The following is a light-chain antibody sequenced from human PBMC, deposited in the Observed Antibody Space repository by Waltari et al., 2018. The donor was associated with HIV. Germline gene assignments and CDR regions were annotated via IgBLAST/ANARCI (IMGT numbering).Light chain of an antibody. J-gene: IGKJ1*01. CDR1: QDISRW. CDR3: QQYDSYWWT. Sequence: IPITQSPYTLSESVGNRFTITCRASQDISRWLALYQQKPGTAPKLLIYEACTLESGVPSRLSGSGSRTEFTLTISSLQPDDFATYYCQQYDSYWWTFGRGTKVEIK. CDR2: EAC. V-gene: IGKV1-5*03.